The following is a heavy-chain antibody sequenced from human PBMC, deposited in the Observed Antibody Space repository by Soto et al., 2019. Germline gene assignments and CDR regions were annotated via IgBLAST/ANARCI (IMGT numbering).Heavy chain of an antibody. D-gene: IGHD2-21*01. CDR1: GFTFSNYG. CDR2: ISRDGSVR. CDR3: AKEYCGGHCSSDYFDY. Sequence: QVQLVESGGGVVQPGRSLRLSCAASGFTFSNYGIHWVRQAPGNGLEWVAVISRDGSVRYYADSVKGRFTISRDNSKNTLYLQVNNLRAEDTAVYYCAKEYCGGHCSSDYFDYWVQGTLVTVSS. J-gene: IGHJ4*02. V-gene: IGHV3-30*18.